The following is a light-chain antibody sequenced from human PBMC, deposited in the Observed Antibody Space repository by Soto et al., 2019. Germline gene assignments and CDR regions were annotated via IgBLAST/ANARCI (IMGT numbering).Light chain of an antibody. Sequence: DIQMTQSPPTLSASVGDRVTITCRASQSISSWLAWYQQKPGKAPKLLIYKASSLESGVPSRFSGSGSGTEFTLPISSLQPDDFATYYCQQYNSYWKTFGQGTKLEIK. CDR3: QQYNSYWKT. J-gene: IGKJ2*01. CDR2: KAS. CDR1: QSISSW. V-gene: IGKV1-5*03.